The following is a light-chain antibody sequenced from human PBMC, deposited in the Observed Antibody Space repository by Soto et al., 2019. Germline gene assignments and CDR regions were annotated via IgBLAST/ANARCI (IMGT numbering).Light chain of an antibody. V-gene: IGKV1-5*01. Sequence: DIQVTQSPSTLSSSVGDRVTITCRASQSISSWLAWYQQKPGKAPKLLIYDASSLESGVPSRFSGSGSGTEFTLTISSLQPDDFATYYCQQYNTYPRTFGQGTQVEIK. CDR1: QSISSW. CDR2: DAS. J-gene: IGKJ1*01. CDR3: QQYNTYPRT.